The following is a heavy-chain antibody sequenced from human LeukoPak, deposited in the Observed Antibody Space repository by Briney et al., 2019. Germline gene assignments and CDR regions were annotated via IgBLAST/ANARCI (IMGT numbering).Heavy chain of an antibody. CDR3: ARGYYDFWSDSNWFDP. V-gene: IGHV4-59*01. Sequence: SETLSLTRTVSGGSISSYYWSWIRQPPGKGLEWIGYIYYSGSTNYNPSLTSRVTISVDTSKNQFSLKLSSVTAADTAVYYCARGYYDFWSDSNWFDPWGQGTLVTVSS. D-gene: IGHD3-3*01. J-gene: IGHJ5*02. CDR2: IYYSGST. CDR1: GGSISSYY.